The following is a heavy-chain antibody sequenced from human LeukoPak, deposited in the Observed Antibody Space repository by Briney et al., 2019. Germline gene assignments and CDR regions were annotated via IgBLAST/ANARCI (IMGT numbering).Heavy chain of an antibody. CDR1: GFTFSSYA. J-gene: IGHJ6*02. D-gene: IGHD2-15*01. V-gene: IGHV3-23*01. Sequence: GGSLRLSCAASGFTFSSYAMSWVRQAPGKGLEWVSAISGSGGSTYYADSVKGRFTISRDNSKNTLYLQMNSLRAEDTAVYYCAKDARRSATSYYYYGMDVWGQGTTITVSS. CDR2: ISGSGGST. CDR3: AKDARRSATSYYYYGMDV.